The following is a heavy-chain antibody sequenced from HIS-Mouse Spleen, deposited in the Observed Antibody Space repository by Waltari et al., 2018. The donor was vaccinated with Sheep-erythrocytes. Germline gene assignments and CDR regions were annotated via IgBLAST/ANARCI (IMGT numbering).Heavy chain of an antibody. D-gene: IGHD1-26*01. Sequence: EVQLVESGGGLVQPGGSLRLSCAASGFTFSSYDMHWVRQATGEGLVVFSAIGNAGDTYYPGSGKGRFTISRENAKNSLYLQMNSLRAGDTAVYYCARANSGSYDDAFDIWGQGTMVTVSS. CDR1: GFTFSSYD. CDR3: ARANSGSYDDAFDI. CDR2: IGNAGDT. J-gene: IGHJ3*02. V-gene: IGHV3-13*01.